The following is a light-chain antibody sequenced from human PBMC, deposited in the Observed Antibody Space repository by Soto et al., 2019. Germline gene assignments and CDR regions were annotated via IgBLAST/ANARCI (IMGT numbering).Light chain of an antibody. CDR2: GAS. J-gene: IGKJ4*01. CDR1: QGISNF. Sequence: DIQMTQSPYSLSASVGDTVTITCRASQGISNFLAWSQQKPGKAPKSLIYGASSLQSGVPSKFSGSGSDTDFTLTISSLQPEDSATYFCQQYHSYPVTFGGGTKVEIK. V-gene: IGKV1-16*02. CDR3: QQYHSYPVT.